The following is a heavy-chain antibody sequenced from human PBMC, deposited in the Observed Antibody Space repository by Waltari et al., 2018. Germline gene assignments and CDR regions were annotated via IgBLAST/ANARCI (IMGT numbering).Heavy chain of an antibody. Sequence: QLQLQESGSGLVKPSQTLSLTCAVSGGSISSGGYSWSWIRQAPGKGLEWIGYIYHSGRSDYNPSLKSRLTISVDRSKNQFSLNLSSVTAADTAVYYCARGSPFDLWGRGTLVTVSS. V-gene: IGHV4-30-2*01. CDR2: IYHSGRS. D-gene: IGHD1-26*01. J-gene: IGHJ2*01. CDR3: ARGSPFDL. CDR1: GGSISSGGYS.